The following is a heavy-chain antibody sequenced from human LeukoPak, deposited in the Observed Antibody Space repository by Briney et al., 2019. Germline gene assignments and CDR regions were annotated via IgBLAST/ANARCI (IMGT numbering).Heavy chain of an antibody. Sequence: GGSLRLSCAVSGFSVTNNYMSWVRQAPGKGLEWVSYISSSSSYTNYADSVKGRFTISRDNAKNSLYLQMNSLRAEDTAVYYCAREIREPGYCSGGSCYGGFGWFDPWGQGTLVTVSS. D-gene: IGHD2-15*01. CDR2: ISSSSSYT. J-gene: IGHJ5*02. V-gene: IGHV3-11*05. CDR3: AREIREPGYCSGGSCYGGFGWFDP. CDR1: GFSVTNNY.